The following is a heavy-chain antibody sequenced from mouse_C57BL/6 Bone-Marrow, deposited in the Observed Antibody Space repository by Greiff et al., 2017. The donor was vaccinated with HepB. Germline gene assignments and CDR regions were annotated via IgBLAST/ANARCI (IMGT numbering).Heavy chain of an antibody. CDR1: GYTFTSYG. V-gene: IGHV1-81*01. D-gene: IGHD1-1*01. CDR2: IYPRSGNT. Sequence: VQLQQSGAELARPGASVKLSCKASGYTFTSYGISWVKQRTGQGLEWIGEIYPRSGNTYYNEKFKGKAKLTADKSSRTAYMELRSLTSEDSAVYFCARWVTTVVATDYWGQGTTLTVSS. J-gene: IGHJ2*01. CDR3: ARWVTTVVATDY.